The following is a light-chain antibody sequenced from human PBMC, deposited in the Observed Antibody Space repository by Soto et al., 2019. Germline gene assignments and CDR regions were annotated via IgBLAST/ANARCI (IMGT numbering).Light chain of an antibody. CDR1: QSVFYRSSDKSY. CDR2: WAS. CDR3: QQYYSLPDC. V-gene: IGKV4-1*01. Sequence: DIVMTQSPDSLSVSIAERANINCTSSQSVFYRSSDKSYLAWYQQKTGQPPKLLIYWASTRESGVPDRSSVSESGTDFTLTITSLQAEDVAVYYCQQYYSLPDCFGQRTKVDI. J-gene: IGKJ2*03.